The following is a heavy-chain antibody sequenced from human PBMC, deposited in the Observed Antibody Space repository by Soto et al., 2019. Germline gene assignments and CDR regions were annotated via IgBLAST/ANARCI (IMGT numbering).Heavy chain of an antibody. V-gene: IGHV4-59*08. CDR2: IYYSGST. CDR3: ARRWGRTFDY. D-gene: IGHD7-27*01. CDR1: GGSISSSYY. Sequence: SETLSLTCAVSGGSISSSYYWSWIRQPPGKGLEWIGYIYYSGSTNYNPSLKSRVTISVDTSKNQFSLKLSSVTAADTAVYYCARRWGRTFDYWGQGTLVTVSS. J-gene: IGHJ4*02.